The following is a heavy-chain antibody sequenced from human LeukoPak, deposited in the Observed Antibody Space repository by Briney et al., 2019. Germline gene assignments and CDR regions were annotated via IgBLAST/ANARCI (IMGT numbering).Heavy chain of an antibody. CDR3: VPAASDGAFDI. J-gene: IGHJ3*02. Sequence: SETLSLTCTVSGGSISSSSYYWGWIRQPPGKGLEWIGYIYHSGSTYYNPSLKSRVTISVDRSKNQFSLKLSSVTAADTAVYYCVPAASDGAFDIWGQGTMVTVSS. CDR2: IYHSGST. D-gene: IGHD2-2*01. CDR1: GGSISSSSYY. V-gene: IGHV4-39*07.